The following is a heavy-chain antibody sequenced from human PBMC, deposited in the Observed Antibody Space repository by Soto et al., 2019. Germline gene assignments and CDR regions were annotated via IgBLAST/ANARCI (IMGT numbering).Heavy chain of an antibody. CDR2: IYPGDSDT. CDR1: GYTLTNYW. J-gene: IGHJ6*02. CDR3: AASIFYYGMDV. V-gene: IGHV5-51*01. Sequence: GESVNISCKCSGYTLTNYWIGWVRQMPGKGLEWMGIIYPGDSDTKYNPSFQGQVTISADKSITTTYLRWTSLKASDTAIYYCAASIFYYGMDVWGQGTTVTVSS.